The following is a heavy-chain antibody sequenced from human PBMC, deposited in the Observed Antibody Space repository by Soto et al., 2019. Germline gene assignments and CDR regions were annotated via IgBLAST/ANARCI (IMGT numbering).Heavy chain of an antibody. J-gene: IGHJ4*02. CDR3: ARVPLDCTNGVCHFDY. D-gene: IGHD2-8*01. V-gene: IGHV5-51*01. CDR2: IYPGDSDT. CDR1: GYSFTNNW. Sequence: GESLKISCKDYGYSFTNNWIAWVRQMPGKGLEWMGSIYPGDSDTRYSPSFEGQVTISADEAIDTAYLQWSSLKASDTAMYYCARVPLDCTNGVCHFDYWGQGTLVTVSS.